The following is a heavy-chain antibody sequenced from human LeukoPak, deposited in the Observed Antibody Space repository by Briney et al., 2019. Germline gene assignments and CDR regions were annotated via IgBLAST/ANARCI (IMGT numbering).Heavy chain of an antibody. CDR2: ISSSSSYT. V-gene: IGHV3-11*05. D-gene: IGHD3-10*01. CDR3: ARDPYYYGSGSSYYYYGMDV. CDR1: GFTFSDYY. J-gene: IGHJ6*02. Sequence: GGSLRLSCAAPGFTFSDYYMSWIRQAPGKGLEWVSYISSSSSYTNYADSVKGRFTISRDNAKNSLHLQMNSLRAEDTAVYYCARDPYYYGSGSSYYYYGMDVWGQGTTVTVSS.